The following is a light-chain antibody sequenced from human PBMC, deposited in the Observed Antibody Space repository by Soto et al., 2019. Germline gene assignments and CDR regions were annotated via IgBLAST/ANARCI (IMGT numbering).Light chain of an antibody. CDR1: QSIDNY. J-gene: IGKJ5*01. CDR2: DAS. V-gene: IGKV1-5*01. CDR3: QHYHGWPIT. Sequence: DIHMTQSPSSLSASVGDIVTITCRTSQSIDNYLNWYQQKPGQAPKLLIYDASSLESGVPSRINGSGSGTEFTLTISSLKYEDFAAYYCQHYHGWPITFGQGTRLEIK.